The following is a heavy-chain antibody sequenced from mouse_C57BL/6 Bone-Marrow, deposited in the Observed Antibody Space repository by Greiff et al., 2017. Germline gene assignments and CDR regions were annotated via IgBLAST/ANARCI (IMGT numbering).Heavy chain of an antibody. CDR2: ISYDGSN. Sequence: EVKLVESGPGLVKPSQSLSLTCSVSGYSITSGYYWNWIRQFPGNQLEWMGYISYDGSNNYNPSLKNQISFTRDTSNNQVFLKLNSVTTEDTATYYGARRRDNYGAWYFDVWGTGTTVTVSS. J-gene: IGHJ1*03. CDR3: ARRRDNYGAWYFDV. V-gene: IGHV3-6*01. D-gene: IGHD2-12*01. CDR1: GYSITSGYY.